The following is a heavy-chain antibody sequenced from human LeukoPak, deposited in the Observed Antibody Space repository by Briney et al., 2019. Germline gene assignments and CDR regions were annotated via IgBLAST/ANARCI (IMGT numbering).Heavy chain of an antibody. J-gene: IGHJ4*02. Sequence: GGSLRLXCAASGFTFSSYWMSWVRQAPGKGLEWVANIKQDGSEKYYVDSVKGRFTISRDNAKNSLYLQMNSLRAEDTAVYYCAREIIRFSSGWFDYWGQGTLVTVSS. D-gene: IGHD6-19*01. V-gene: IGHV3-7*01. CDR1: GFTFSSYW. CDR3: AREIIRFSSGWFDY. CDR2: IKQDGSEK.